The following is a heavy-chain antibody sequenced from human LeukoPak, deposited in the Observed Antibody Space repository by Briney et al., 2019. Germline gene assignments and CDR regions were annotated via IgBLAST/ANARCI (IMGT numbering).Heavy chain of an antibody. CDR3: AKDPRGYSYGLFDY. D-gene: IGHD5-18*01. Sequence: TGGSLRLSCAVSGFTFSSYAMSWVRQAPGKGLEWVSAISGSGGSTYYADSVKGRFTIARDNSKNTVYLQTNSLRAEDTGVYYCAKDPRGYSYGLFDYWGQGTLVTVSS. V-gene: IGHV3-23*01. J-gene: IGHJ4*02. CDR1: GFTFSSYA. CDR2: ISGSGGST.